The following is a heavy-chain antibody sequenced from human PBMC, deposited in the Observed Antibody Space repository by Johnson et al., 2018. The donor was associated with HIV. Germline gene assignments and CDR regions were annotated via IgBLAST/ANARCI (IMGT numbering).Heavy chain of an antibody. CDR2: ISYDGSNK. CDR1: GFTVSSNY. Sequence: QVQLVESGGGLIQPGGSLRLSCAASGFTVSSNYMSWVRQAPGKGLEWVAVISYDGSNKYYADSVKGRFTISRDNSKNTLYLQMNSLRAEDTAVYYCARDADTAMVTCGSFDIWGQGTMVTVSS. CDR3: ARDADTAMVTCGSFDI. D-gene: IGHD5-18*01. J-gene: IGHJ3*02. V-gene: IGHV3-30-3*01.